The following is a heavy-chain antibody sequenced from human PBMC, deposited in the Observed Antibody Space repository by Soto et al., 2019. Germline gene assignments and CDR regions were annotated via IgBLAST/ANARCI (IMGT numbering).Heavy chain of an antibody. CDR3: ARVCKMAARQGCYYFGMDV. CDR1: GGSISSTDYY. Sequence: PSETLSLTCTVSGGSISSTDYYWSWIRQPPGKGLQWIGHIYYSGSTYYNPSLKSRLTMSVDTSKSQFSLKLSSVTAADTAVYYCARVCKMAARQGCYYFGMDVWGQGTTVTVSS. V-gene: IGHV4-30-4*01. J-gene: IGHJ6*02. D-gene: IGHD6-6*01. CDR2: IYYSGST.